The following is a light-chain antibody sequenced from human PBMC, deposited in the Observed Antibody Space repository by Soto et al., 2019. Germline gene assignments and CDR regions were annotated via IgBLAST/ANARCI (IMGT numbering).Light chain of an antibody. CDR2: DNN. CDR3: ATWHGSLPGEV. CDR1: SSNIGNNY. J-gene: IGLJ2*01. Sequence: QSVLTQSPSVSAAPGQKVTISCSGSSSNIGNNYVSWYQQLPGTAPKLLIYDNNKRSSGIPDRFSGSKSGTSGTLDITGLQTGDEADYYCATWHGSLPGEVFGGGTKVTVL. V-gene: IGLV1-51*01.